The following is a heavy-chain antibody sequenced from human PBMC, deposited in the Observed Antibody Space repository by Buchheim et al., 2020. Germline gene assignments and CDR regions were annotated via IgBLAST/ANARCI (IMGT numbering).Heavy chain of an antibody. CDR1: GFTFSDYW. CDR2: INGDGAGT. J-gene: IGHJ6*02. D-gene: IGHD5-12*01. CDR3: ARVRGYVDYYYYGIDV. Sequence: EVQLAETGGGLVQPGGSLRLSCTVSGFTFSDYWMHWVRQVPGQGLVWVARINGDGAGTAYADSVKGRFTISRDNAKSTLYPQMNSVRADDTAVYYCARVRGYVDYYYYGIDVWGQGTT. V-gene: IGHV3-74*01.